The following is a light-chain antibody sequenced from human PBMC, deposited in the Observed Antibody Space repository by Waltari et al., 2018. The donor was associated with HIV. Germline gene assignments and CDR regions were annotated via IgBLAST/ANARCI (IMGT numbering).Light chain of an antibody. V-gene: IGLV1-44*01. CDR3: AAWDDSLNGVI. CDR1: SSNIGSNT. CDR2: NNN. Sequence: QSVLTQPPSASGTPGQRVTISCSGSSSNIGSNTVNWYQQLPGTAPKLLIYNNNRRASGVPDRFSGSKSGTSASLAISGLQSEDEADYYCAAWDDSLNGVIFGGGTKLTVL. J-gene: IGLJ2*01.